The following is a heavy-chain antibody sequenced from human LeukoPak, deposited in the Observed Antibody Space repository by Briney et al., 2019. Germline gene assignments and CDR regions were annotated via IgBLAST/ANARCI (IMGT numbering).Heavy chain of an antibody. CDR2: ISSRSTSI. CDR1: GFTFSSYD. V-gene: IGHV3-21*01. J-gene: IGHJ4*02. CDR3: ARDYIAYDPLDY. Sequence: GGSLRLSCAASGFTFSSYDMNWVRQAPGKGLEWVSSISSRSTSIYYTDSVKGRFTISRDNAKNSLYLQMNSLRAEDTAVYWCARDYIAYDPLDYWGQGTLVTVSS. D-gene: IGHD3-3*01.